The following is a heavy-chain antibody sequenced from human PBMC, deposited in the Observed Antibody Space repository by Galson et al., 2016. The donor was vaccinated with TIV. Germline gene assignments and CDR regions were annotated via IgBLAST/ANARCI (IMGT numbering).Heavy chain of an antibody. CDR2: INPSGGRT. Sequence: SVKVSCKASGYTFTNFYIHWVRQAPGQGLEWVGVINPSGGRTSYAQKFKGRVSLTRDTSTSTVYMTLSSVRSEDTAVFYCARGEFHRYYYGLDVWGQGTTVTVSS. D-gene: IGHD2-21*01. J-gene: IGHJ6*02. CDR3: ARGEFHRYYYGLDV. CDR1: GYTFTNFY. V-gene: IGHV1-46*01.